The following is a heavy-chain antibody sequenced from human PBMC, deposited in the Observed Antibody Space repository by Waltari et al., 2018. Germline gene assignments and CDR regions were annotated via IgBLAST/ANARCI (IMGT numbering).Heavy chain of an antibody. D-gene: IGHD6-19*01. V-gene: IGHV1-69*08. CDR1: GGTFSSYT. J-gene: IGHJ4*02. Sequence: QVQLVQSGAEVKKPGSSVKVSCKASGGTFSSYTISWVRQAPGQGLEWMGRIIPILGIANYAQKFQGRVTITADKSTSTAYMELSSLRSEDTAVYYCARDPPGYSSGWLGYWGQGTLVTVSS. CDR2: IIPILGIA. CDR3: ARDPPGYSSGWLGY.